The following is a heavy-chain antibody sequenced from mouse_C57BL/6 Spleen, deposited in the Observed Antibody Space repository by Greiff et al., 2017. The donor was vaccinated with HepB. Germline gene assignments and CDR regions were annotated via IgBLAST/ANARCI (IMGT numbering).Heavy chain of an antibody. J-gene: IGHJ2*01. D-gene: IGHD1-1*01. CDR2: IHPNSGST. V-gene: IGHV1-64*01. CDR1: GYTFTSYW. CDR3: ARSGYYYGFDY. Sequence: VQLQQPGAELVKPGASVKLSCKASGYTFTSYWMHWVKQRPGQGLEWIGMIHPNSGSTNYNEKFKSKATLTVDKSSSTAYMQLSSLTSEDSAVYYCARSGYYYGFDYWGQGTTLTVSS.